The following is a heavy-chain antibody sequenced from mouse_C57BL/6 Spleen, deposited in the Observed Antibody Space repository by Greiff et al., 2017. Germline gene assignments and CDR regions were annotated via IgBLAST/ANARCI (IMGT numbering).Heavy chain of an antibody. Sequence: QVQLQQSGPELVKPGASVKLSCKASGYTFTSYDINWVKQRPGPGLEWIGWIYPRDGSTKYNETFKGKATLTVDTSSSTAYMELHSLTSEDSAVYFCAREEYYYGSSLGAWFAYGGQGTLVTVSA. CDR3: AREEYYYGSSLGAWFAY. CDR1: GYTFTSYD. J-gene: IGHJ3*01. D-gene: IGHD1-1*01. CDR2: IYPRDGST. V-gene: IGHV1-85*01.